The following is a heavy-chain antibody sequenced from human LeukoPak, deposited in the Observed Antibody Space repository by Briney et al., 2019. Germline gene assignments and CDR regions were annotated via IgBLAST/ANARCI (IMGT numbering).Heavy chain of an antibody. CDR3: AKAFSPAATWFDP. CDR2: IWFDGINK. J-gene: IGHJ5*02. Sequence: GRSLRLSCAASGFTFSTYGMHWVRQAPGKGLEWVAVIWFDGINKYYADSVKGRFTISRDNSYNTLYLQMNSLRVEDTAVYYCAKAFSPAATWFDPWGQGTLVTASS. D-gene: IGHD2-15*01. CDR1: GFTFSTYG. V-gene: IGHV3-33*06.